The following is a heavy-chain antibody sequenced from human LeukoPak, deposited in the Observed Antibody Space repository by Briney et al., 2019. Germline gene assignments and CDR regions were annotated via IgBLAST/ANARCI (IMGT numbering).Heavy chain of an antibody. V-gene: IGHV3-9*01. D-gene: IGHD3-16*01. CDR2: ISWNSGSI. CDR3: AKGDRGTHSTAASLDY. J-gene: IGHJ4*02. CDR1: GFTFDDYA. Sequence: PGRSLRLSCAASGFTFDDYAMHWVRQAPGKGLEWVSGISWNSGSIGYADSVKGRFTISRDNAKNSLYLQMNSLRAEDTALYYCAKGDRGTHSTAASLDYWGQGTLVTVSS.